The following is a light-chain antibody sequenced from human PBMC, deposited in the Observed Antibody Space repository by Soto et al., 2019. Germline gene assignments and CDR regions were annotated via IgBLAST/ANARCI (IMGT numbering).Light chain of an antibody. Sequence: EIVLTQYPDTLSLSPGERATLSCRASQSVSSYLAWYQQKPGQAPRLLIYDASNRATGIPARFSGSGSGTDFTLTMSSLEPEDFAVYYCQPRSNWPISFAEGTRLEIK. CDR1: QSVSSY. V-gene: IGKV3-11*01. CDR2: DAS. CDR3: QPRSNWPIS. J-gene: IGKJ5*01.